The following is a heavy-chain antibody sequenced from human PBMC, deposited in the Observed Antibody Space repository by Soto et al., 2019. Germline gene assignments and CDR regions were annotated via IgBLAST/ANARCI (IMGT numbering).Heavy chain of an antibody. Sequence: GGSLRLSCAASGFTFSNFGMHWVRQAPGKGLEWVASISYDGNIKYSADSVKGRFTISRDNSKNTLYLQMNSLRAEDTAVYYCAKALFPAEWFWETGNAERDAFDIWGQGTMVTVSS. D-gene: IGHD3-3*01. CDR3: AKALFPAEWFWETGNAERDAFDI. V-gene: IGHV3-30*18. J-gene: IGHJ3*02. CDR1: GFTFSNFG. CDR2: ISYDGNIK.